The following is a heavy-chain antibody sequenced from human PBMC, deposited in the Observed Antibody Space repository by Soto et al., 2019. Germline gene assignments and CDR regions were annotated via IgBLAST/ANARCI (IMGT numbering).Heavy chain of an antibody. CDR3: GTFWSGYPYFDY. CDR2: IYYSGST. D-gene: IGHD3-3*01. CDR1: GCSISSYY. V-gene: IGHV4-59*01. J-gene: IGHJ4*02. Sequence: SETLSLTCTFSGCSISSYYWILIRQPPGKGLEWIGYIYYSGSTNYNPSLKSRVTISVDTSKNQFSLKLSSVTAEDTAVYYCGTFWSGYPYFDYWGQGTLVTVSS.